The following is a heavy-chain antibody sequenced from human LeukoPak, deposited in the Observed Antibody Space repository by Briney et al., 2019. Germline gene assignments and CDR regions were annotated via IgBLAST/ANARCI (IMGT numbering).Heavy chain of an antibody. CDR2: INPNCGGT. Sequence: GPSVKVSCKASGYTFTGYYMHWVRQPPGQGLEWMGLINPNCGGTNYAQKFQGRVTMTRDTSISTAYMELSRLRSDDTAVYSCARMYSSGRRHFYCYYVMDVWAQGTTLSVSS. CDR3: ARMYSSGRRHFYCYYVMDV. CDR1: GYTFTGYY. V-gene: IGHV1-2*02. D-gene: IGHD6-19*01. J-gene: IGHJ6*02.